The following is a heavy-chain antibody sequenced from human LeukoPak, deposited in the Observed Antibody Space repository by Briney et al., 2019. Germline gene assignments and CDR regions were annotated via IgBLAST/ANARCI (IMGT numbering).Heavy chain of an antibody. Sequence: ASVKVSCKASGYTFTSYYMHWVRQAPGQGLEWMGIINPSGGSTSYAQKFQGRVTMTRDTSTSTVYMVLSSLRSEDTAVYYCARDFESQYYFDYWGQGTLVTVSS. CDR1: GYTFTSYY. V-gene: IGHV1-46*01. CDR2: INPSGGST. CDR3: ARDFESQYYFDY. J-gene: IGHJ4*02.